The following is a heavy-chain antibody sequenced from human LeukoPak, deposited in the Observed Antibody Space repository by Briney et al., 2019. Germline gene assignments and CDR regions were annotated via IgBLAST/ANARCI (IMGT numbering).Heavy chain of an antibody. V-gene: IGHV3-23*01. CDR2: ISGSGGST. Sequence: PGGSLRLSCAASGFTFSSYAMSWARQAPGKGLEWVSAISGSGGSTYYADSVKGRFTISRDNSKNTLYLQMNSLRAEDTAVYYCAKQIAVAGTGDYFDYWGQGTLVTVSS. CDR1: GFTFSSYA. D-gene: IGHD6-19*01. CDR3: AKQIAVAGTGDYFDY. J-gene: IGHJ4*02.